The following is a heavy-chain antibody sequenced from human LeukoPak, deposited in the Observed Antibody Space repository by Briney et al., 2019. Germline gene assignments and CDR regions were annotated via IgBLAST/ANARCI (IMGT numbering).Heavy chain of an antibody. CDR3: AKVGYYDSSGDSYFDY. J-gene: IGHJ4*02. CDR1: GFTFSSYA. Sequence: GGPLRLSCAASGFTFSSYAMSWVRQAPGKGLEWVSAISGSGGSTYYADSVKGRFTISRDNSKNTLYLQMNSLRAEDTAVYYCAKVGYYDSSGDSYFDYWGQGTLVTVSS. D-gene: IGHD3-22*01. CDR2: ISGSGGST. V-gene: IGHV3-23*01.